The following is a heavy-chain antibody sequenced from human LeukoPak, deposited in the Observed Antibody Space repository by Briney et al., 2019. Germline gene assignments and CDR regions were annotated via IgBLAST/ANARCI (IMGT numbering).Heavy chain of an antibody. CDR3: AREGGYSGSFRDYYYGMDV. Sequence: ASVTVSCKASGYSFTGYGISWVRQAPGQGLEWMGWISAYNGNTNYAQQLQGRVTMTTDTSTSTAYMELRSLRSDDTAVYYCAREGGYSGSFRDYYYGMDVWGQGTTVTVSS. V-gene: IGHV1-18*01. CDR1: GYSFTGYG. J-gene: IGHJ6*02. CDR2: ISAYNGNT. D-gene: IGHD1-26*01.